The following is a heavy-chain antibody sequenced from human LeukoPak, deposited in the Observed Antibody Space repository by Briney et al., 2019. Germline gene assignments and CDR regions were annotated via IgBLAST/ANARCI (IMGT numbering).Heavy chain of an antibody. J-gene: IGHJ4*02. V-gene: IGHV3-23*01. Sequence: PGGSLRLSCAASGFTFSSYAMSWVRQAPGKGLEWVSVISITGKTTYYADSVKGRFTISRDNSKNTLYLQMNSLRAEDTAVYYCAKAENDSPLPMRYWGQGTLVTVSS. CDR2: ISITGKTT. CDR1: GFTFSSYA. D-gene: IGHD3-22*01. CDR3: AKAENDSPLPMRY.